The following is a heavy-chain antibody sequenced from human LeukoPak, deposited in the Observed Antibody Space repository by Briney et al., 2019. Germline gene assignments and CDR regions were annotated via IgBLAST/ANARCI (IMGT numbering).Heavy chain of an antibody. CDR1: GFTFSSYG. Sequence: GESLRLSCAASGFTFSSYGMHWVRQAPGKGLEWVAFIRFDGSYKYYADSVKGRFTISRDNSKNTLYLQMNSLRAEDTAVYYFARPRGMVRVFDYWGQGTLVTVSS. D-gene: IGHD3-10*01. J-gene: IGHJ4*02. CDR3: ARPRGMVRVFDY. V-gene: IGHV3-30*02. CDR2: IRFDGSYK.